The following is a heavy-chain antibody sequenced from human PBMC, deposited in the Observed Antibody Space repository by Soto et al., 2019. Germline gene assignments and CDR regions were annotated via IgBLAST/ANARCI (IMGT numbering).Heavy chain of an antibody. CDR1: GFTFSSYA. D-gene: IGHD2-15*01. Sequence: DVQLLESGGGLVQPEGSLRLSCAASGFTFSSYAMGWVRQGPGKGLEWVAVVSIVGSTHYADSVRGRFTISRDNSKNTLSLQMNILTAEDTAVYFCAKRRGAGGHFDYWGQGALVTVSS. CDR2: VSIVGST. CDR3: AKRRGAGGHFDY. J-gene: IGHJ4*02. V-gene: IGHV3-23*01.